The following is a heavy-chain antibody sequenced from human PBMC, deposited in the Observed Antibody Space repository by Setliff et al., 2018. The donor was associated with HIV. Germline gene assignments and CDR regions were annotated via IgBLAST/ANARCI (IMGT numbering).Heavy chain of an antibody. D-gene: IGHD5-18*01. CDR2: ISAGGGST. V-gene: IGHV3-NL1*01. CDR1: GFTFSSYG. CDR3: AKMHTAMDPDTFDI. J-gene: IGHJ3*02. Sequence: WGSLRLSCAASGFTFSSYGMHWVRQAPGKELEWVSTISAGGGSTYYADSVKGRFTISRDNSENTMFLQMNSLRVEDTAIYYCAKMHTAMDPDTFDIWGQGTMVTVS.